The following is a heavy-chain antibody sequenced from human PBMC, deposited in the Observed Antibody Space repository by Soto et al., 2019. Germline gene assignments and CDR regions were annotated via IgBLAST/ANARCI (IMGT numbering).Heavy chain of an antibody. CDR1: GGSISSSSYY. CDR3: VRHGPYDFWSGYHEAHFDY. V-gene: IGHV4-39*01. Sequence: SETLSLTCTVSGGSISSSSYYWGWIRQPPGKGLEWIGSIYYSGSTYYNPSLKSRVTIFVDTSKNQFSLRLSSVTAADTAVYYCVRHGPYDFWSGYHEAHFDYWGQGTLVTVSS. CDR2: IYYSGST. D-gene: IGHD3-3*01. J-gene: IGHJ4*02.